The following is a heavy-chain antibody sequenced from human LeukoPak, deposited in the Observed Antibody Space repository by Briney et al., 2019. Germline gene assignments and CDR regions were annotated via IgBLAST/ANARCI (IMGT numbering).Heavy chain of an antibody. V-gene: IGHV3-33*01. CDR1: GFTFRSYC. J-gene: IGHJ4*01. CDR2: MWYDGRKK. CDR3: ARDPTTVTTGVLGY. Sequence: GGSLRLSCAPSGFTFRSYCMHWVRQAPGKGLEWVAVMWYDGRKKDYADSVKGRFIISRDNSKNTVYLQMNSLRADDTAVYYCARDPTTVTTGVLGYWGQGTLVTVSS. D-gene: IGHD4-17*01.